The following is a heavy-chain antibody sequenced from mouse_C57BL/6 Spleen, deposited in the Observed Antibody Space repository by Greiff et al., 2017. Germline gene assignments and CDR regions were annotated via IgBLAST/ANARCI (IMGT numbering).Heavy chain of an antibody. V-gene: IGHV1-63*01. Sequence: VKLMESGAELVRPGTSVKMSCKASGYTFTNYWIGWAKQRPGHGLEWIGDIYPGGGYTNYNEKFKGKATLTADKSSSTAYMQFSSLTSEDSAIYYCARYDYDYDGGHYYAMDYWGQGTSVTVSS. CDR1: GYTFTNYW. D-gene: IGHD2-4*01. CDR3: ARYDYDYDGGHYYAMDY. CDR2: IYPGGGYT. J-gene: IGHJ4*01.